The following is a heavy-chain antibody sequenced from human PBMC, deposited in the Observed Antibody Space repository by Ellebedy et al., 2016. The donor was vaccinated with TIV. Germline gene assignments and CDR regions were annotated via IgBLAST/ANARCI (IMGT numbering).Heavy chain of an antibody. J-gene: IGHJ5*01. D-gene: IGHD2-21*01. CDR1: VGSVSGYY. CDR3: ARGGWSTCGKKCYSIHPHDS. V-gene: IGHV4-59*02. CDR2: VYSSGTT. Sequence: SETLSLXXTVSVGSVSGYYWSWIRQSPGKGLEWIGHVYSSGTTSYNPSLQSRLTMSVDTSTNRADLMLTFATAADTAVYYCARGGWSTCGKKCYSIHPHDSWGQGILVTVSS.